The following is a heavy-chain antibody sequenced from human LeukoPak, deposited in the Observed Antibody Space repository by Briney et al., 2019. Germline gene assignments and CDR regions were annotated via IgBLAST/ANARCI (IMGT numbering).Heavy chain of an antibody. J-gene: IGHJ4*02. Sequence: GGSLRLSCAASGFTFSGSAMHWVRQASGKGLEWVGRIRSKANSYATAYAASVKGRFTISRDDSKNTAYLQMNSLRTEDTAVYYCTSPSGTIDYWGQGTLVTVSS. V-gene: IGHV3-73*01. CDR3: TSPSGTIDY. CDR1: GFTFSGSA. CDR2: IRSKANSYAT. D-gene: IGHD2-2*01.